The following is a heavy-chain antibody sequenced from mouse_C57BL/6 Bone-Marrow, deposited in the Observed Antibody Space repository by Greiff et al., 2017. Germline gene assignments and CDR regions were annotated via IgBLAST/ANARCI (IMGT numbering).Heavy chain of an antibody. J-gene: IGHJ3*01. V-gene: IGHV1-64*01. Sequence: QVQLQQPGAELVKPGASVKLSCKASGYTFTSYWMHWVKQRPGQGLEWIGMIHPNSGSTNYNEKFKSKATLTVDKSSSTAYMQLSSLTSEDSAVYYCARWDYAGPWCAYWGQGTLVTVSA. CDR1: GYTFTSYW. D-gene: IGHD2-4*01. CDR3: ARWDYAGPWCAY. CDR2: IHPNSGST.